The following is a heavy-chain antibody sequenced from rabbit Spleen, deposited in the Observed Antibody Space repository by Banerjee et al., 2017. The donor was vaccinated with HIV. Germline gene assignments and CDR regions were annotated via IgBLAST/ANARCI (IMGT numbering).Heavy chain of an antibody. CDR3: ARDLDGVIGWNFNL. D-gene: IGHD2-1*01. V-gene: IGHV1S40*01. CDR1: GFSFSSGYD. Sequence: QSLEESGGDLVKPGASLTLTCTASGFSFSSGYDMCWVRQAPGKGLEWIACIYAGSSGNKWYASWAKGRFTISKTSSTTVTLQMTSLTAADTATYFCARDLDGVIGWNFNLWGPGTLVTV. J-gene: IGHJ4*01. CDR2: IYAGSSGNK.